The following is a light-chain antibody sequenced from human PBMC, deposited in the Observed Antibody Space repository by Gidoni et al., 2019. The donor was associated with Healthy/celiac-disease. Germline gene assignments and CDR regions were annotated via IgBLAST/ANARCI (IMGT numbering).Light chain of an antibody. CDR3: QQYYSTPPYT. J-gene: IGKJ2*01. V-gene: IGKV4-1*01. Sequence: DIVMTQSPDPLAVSLGERATINCKSSQSVLYSSNNKNYLAWYQQKPGQPPKLLIYWASTRESGVPDRFSGSGSGTDFTLTISSLQAEDVAVYYCQQYYSTPPYTFGQGTKLEIK. CDR1: QSVLYSSNNKNY. CDR2: WAS.